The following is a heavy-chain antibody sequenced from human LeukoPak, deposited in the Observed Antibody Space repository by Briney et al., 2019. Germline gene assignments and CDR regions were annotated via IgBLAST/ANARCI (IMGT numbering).Heavy chain of an antibody. J-gene: IGHJ4*02. CDR3: AKQFLGAN. CDR1: GFIFSSLA. CDR2: INAVDANT. Sequence: SGRSLRLSYAASGFIFSSLAMTWVRQAPGKGLEWVWSINAVDANTYYAVSVKGRFSDDRDNSRNTQYLQMNSLRVEDTAVYYCAKQFLGANWGQGTLVIVSS. V-gene: IGHV3-23*01. D-gene: IGHD4/OR15-4a*01.